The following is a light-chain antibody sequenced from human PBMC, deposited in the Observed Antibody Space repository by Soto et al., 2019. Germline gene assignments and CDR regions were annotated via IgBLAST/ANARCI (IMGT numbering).Light chain of an antibody. J-gene: IGKJ5*01. V-gene: IGKV3-20*01. CDR2: AAS. CDR3: QQYGSSPRIT. CDR1: QSVSSSY. Sequence: TVLTQSPGTLSVSPWARATLSCRASQSVSSSYLAWTQQKPGQAPRLLMYAASSRANGIPDRFSGSGSGTDFTLTISSLEPEDFAVYYCQQYGSSPRITFGQGTRLEIK.